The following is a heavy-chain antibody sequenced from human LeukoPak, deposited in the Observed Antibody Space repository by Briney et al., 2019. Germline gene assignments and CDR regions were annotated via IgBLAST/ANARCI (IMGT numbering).Heavy chain of an antibody. D-gene: IGHD2-15*01. CDR3: ARGAANSYYFDY. CDR2: ISSSSSYI. Sequence: GGSLRLSCAASGFTFSSYSVNWVRQAPGKGLEWVSSISSSSSYIYYTDSVKGRFTISRDNAKNSLYLQMNSLRAADTAVYYCARGAANSYYFDYWGQGTLVTVSS. J-gene: IGHJ4*02. CDR1: GFTFSSYS. V-gene: IGHV3-21*01.